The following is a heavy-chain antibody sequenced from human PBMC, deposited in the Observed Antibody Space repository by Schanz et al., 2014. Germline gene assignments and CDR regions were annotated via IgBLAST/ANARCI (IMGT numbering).Heavy chain of an antibody. J-gene: IGHJ4*02. CDR1: GGSISTSSRY. CDR3: VRHGNYEFWHGPTPQFEN. D-gene: IGHD3-3*01. CDR2: LYYTGKT. V-gene: IGHV4-39*01. Sequence: QLHLQESGPGLAKPSETLSLICSVSGGSISTSSRYWGWIRQSPGKGLEWLGSLYYTGKTHYNPSHKSQGHISQDTPKNQFPRHLPPGTAADTAVYYCVRHGNYEFWHGPTPQFENWGQGTLVTVS.